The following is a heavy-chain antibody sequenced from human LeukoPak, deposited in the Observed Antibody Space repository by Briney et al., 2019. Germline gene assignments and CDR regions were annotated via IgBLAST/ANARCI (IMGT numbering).Heavy chain of an antibody. CDR3: ARDYYYDSTGYSGADY. J-gene: IGHJ4*02. V-gene: IGHV3-30-3*01. D-gene: IGHD3-22*01. Sequence: GTSLRLSCAASGFTFSSYAMHWVRQAPGKGLEWVAAISYDGSNKYYADSVKGRFTISRDKSRRTLYLQMNSLRDEDTAVYYCARDYYYDSTGYSGADYWGQGTLVTVSS. CDR2: ISYDGSNK. CDR1: GFTFSSYA.